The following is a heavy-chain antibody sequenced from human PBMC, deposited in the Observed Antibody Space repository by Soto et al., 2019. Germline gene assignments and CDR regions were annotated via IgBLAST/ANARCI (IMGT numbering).Heavy chain of an antibody. CDR2: ISSSSSYI. V-gene: IGHV3-21*01. CDR3: ARVGHHERYRWYVGYFDY. CDR1: GFTFSSYS. D-gene: IGHD6-13*01. Sequence: GGSLRLSCAASGFTFSSYSMNWVRQAPGKGLEWVSSISSSSSYIYYADSVKGRFTISRDNAKNSLYLQMNSLRAEDTAVYYCARVGHHERYRWYVGYFDYWGQGTLVTVSS. J-gene: IGHJ4*02.